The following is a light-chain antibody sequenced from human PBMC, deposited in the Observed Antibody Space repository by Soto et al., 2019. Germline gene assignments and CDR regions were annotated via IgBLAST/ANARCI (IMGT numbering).Light chain of an antibody. J-gene: IGKJ1*01. V-gene: IGKV2-28*01. CDR2: LGS. Sequence: EIAMTQSPPSLTVTPGEPASISCSNSQSLLHSSGYNYLDWYLQKPGQSPQLLIYLGSNRASGVPDKFSGRGSGTDFTLTISIVEAEDVGVYYCLQHLQTPWTFGPGTKVDIK. CDR3: LQHLQTPWT. CDR1: QSLLHSSGYNY.